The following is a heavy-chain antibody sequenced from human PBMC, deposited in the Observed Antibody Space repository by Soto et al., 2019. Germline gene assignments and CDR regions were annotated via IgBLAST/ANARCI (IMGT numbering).Heavy chain of an antibody. D-gene: IGHD3-16*01. V-gene: IGHV3-11*05. CDR2: IRGSGSNP. CDR1: GVTFKDYY. Sequence: QVQLVESGGNLVKPGGSLRLSCVASGVTFKDYYMTWFRQAPGKGLEFVSYIRGSGSNPTYADSVKGRFTISRDNAKNSLYLQLNNMRAEDTAVYYCSRPTRFPGDWGQGTLVTVSS. J-gene: IGHJ4*02. CDR3: SRPTRFPGD.